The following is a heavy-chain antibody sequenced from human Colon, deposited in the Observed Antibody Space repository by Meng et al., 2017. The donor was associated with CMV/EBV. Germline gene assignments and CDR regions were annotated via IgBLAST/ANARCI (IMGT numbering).Heavy chain of an antibody. CDR3: ARVSQRYGVDFDY. V-gene: IGHV3-7*01. Sequence: GGSLRLSCAFSGLSFKSYAMTWVRLAPGKGLEWVANIKPDGSGKYYVDSVKGRFSISRDNGKNYVDSVKGRFTISRDNAKNSLFLQMNSLRAEDTAVYYCARVSQRYGVDFDYWGQGTLVTVSS. CDR1: GLSFKSYA. J-gene: IGHJ4*02. D-gene: IGHD3-9*01. CDR2: IKPDGSGK.